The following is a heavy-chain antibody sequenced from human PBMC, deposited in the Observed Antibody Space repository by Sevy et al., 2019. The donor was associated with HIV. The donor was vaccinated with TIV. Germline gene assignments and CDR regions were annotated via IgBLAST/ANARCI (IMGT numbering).Heavy chain of an antibody. V-gene: IGHV3-30*02. D-gene: IGHD2-15*01. J-gene: IGHJ4*02. CDR1: GFTFSNFG. Sequence: GGSLRLSCTASGFTFSNFGMHWVRQVPGKGLEWVTFIRYDGSDKYYAASVKGRFTISRDDSKNTLYLQMDSLRAEDTAIYYCAKDLAGPARRYFDYWGQGTLVTVSS. CDR3: AKDLAGPARRYFDY. CDR2: IRYDGSDK.